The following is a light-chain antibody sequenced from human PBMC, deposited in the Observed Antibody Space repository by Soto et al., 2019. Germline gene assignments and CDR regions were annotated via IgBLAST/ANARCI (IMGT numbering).Light chain of an antibody. CDR1: QSVSSN. V-gene: IGKV3-15*01. J-gene: IGKJ5*01. CDR2: GTS. CDR3: QQYSASPSIT. Sequence: EIVMTQSPATLSVSTGERATLSCRASQSVSSNLAWYQQKPGQSPRLLIYGTSTRATGIPDRFSGSGSGTDFTLTISRLEPEDFAVYYCQQYSASPSITFGQGTRLEIK.